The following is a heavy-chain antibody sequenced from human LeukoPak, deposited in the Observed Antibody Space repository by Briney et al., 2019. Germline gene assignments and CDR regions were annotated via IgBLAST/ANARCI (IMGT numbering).Heavy chain of an antibody. CDR1: GFPFSSYS. CDR2: ISSRSSDI. J-gene: IGHJ4*02. D-gene: IGHD6-19*01. CDR3: ARDGLMTTSGWDFDY. Sequence: GGSLRLSCAASGFPFSSYSMNWVRQAPGKGLEWVSSISSRSSDIYYADSVEGRFTISRDNAKNSLYLQMNSLRAEDTAVYYCARDGLMTTSGWDFDYWGQGTLVTASS. V-gene: IGHV3-21*01.